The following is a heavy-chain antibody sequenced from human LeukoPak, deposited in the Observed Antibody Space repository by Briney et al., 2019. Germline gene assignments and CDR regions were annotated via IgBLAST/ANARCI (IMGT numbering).Heavy chain of an antibody. CDR2: INHSGST. Sequence: ASETLSLTCAVYGGSFSGYYWSWIRQPPGKGLEWIGEINHSGSTNYNPSLKSRVTISVDTSKNQFSLKLSSVTAADTAVYYCARDASYCSGGSCYDYWGQGTPVTVSS. CDR3: ARDASYCSGGSCYDY. D-gene: IGHD2-15*01. J-gene: IGHJ4*02. V-gene: IGHV4-34*01. CDR1: GGSFSGYY.